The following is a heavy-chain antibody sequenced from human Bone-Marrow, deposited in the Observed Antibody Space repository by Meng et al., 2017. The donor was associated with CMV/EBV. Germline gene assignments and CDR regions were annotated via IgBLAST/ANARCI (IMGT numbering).Heavy chain of an antibody. J-gene: IGHJ4*02. Sequence: SETLSLTCPVSGGSISSYYWSWIRQPPGKGLEWIGYIYYSGSTNYNPSLKSRVTISVDTSKNQFSLKLSSVTAADTAVYYWARGALKGYVWGSYRYILDYWGQGTLVTVSS. D-gene: IGHD3-16*02. CDR3: ARGALKGYVWGSYRYILDY. CDR1: GGSISSYY. CDR2: IYYSGST. V-gene: IGHV4-59*01.